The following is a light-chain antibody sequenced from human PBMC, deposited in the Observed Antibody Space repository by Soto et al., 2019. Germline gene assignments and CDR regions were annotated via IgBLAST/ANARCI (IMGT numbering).Light chain of an antibody. Sequence: QSVLTQSPSASASLGASVKLTCTLSSGHSNYAIAWHQQQPEKGPRYLMKVNSGGSHIKGDGIPDRFSGSSSGAERYLFISRPQSEDEADYYCQTWGTGSAIVVFGGGTQLTVL. V-gene: IGLV4-69*01. CDR3: QTWGTGSAIVV. CDR2: VNSGGSH. J-gene: IGLJ7*01. CDR1: SGHSNYA.